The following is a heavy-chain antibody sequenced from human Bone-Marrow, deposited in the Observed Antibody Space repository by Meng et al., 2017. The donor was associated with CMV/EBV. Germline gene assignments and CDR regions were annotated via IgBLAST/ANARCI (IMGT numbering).Heavy chain of an antibody. V-gene: IGHV1-8*01. CDR1: GYTFTNSD. CDR3: VRGAGSCTSTTCSLGY. Sequence: SVKVSCKASGYTFTNSDINWVRQATGQGLEWMGWMNPNSGNTGYAQKFQGRVTMTRNTSISTAYMELNSLRSEDTAVYYCVRGAGSCTSTTCSLGYWGQGTLVTVSS. CDR2: MNPNSGNT. D-gene: IGHD2-2*01. J-gene: IGHJ4*02.